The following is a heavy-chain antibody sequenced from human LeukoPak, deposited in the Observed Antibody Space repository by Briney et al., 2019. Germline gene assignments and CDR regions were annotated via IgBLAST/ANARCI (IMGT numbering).Heavy chain of an antibody. CDR3: ARGLQSWFDP. CDR1: GGSVSSGGYY. CDR2: IYYSGST. Sequence: SETLSLTCTVSGGSVSSGGYYWSWIRQPPGKGLEWIGYIYYSGSTNYNPSLKSRVTISVDTSKNQFSLKLSSVTAADTAVYYCARGLQSWFDPWGQGTLVTVSS. V-gene: IGHV4-61*08. J-gene: IGHJ5*02.